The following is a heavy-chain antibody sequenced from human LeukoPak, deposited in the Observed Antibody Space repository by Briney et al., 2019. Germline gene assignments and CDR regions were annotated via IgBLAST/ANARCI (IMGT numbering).Heavy chain of an antibody. CDR2: ISGSGGST. D-gene: IGHD2-2*02. V-gene: IGHV3-23*01. CDR3: AKGDCSSTSCYRGLRFLEWLSPAYFDY. Sequence: GGSLRLSCAASGFTFSSYAMSWVRQAPGKGLEWVSAISGSGGSTYNADSVKGRFTISRDKSKNTLYLQMNSLRAEDTAVYHCAKGDCSSTSCYRGLRFLEWLSPAYFDYWGQGTLVTVSS. J-gene: IGHJ4*02. CDR1: GFTFSSYA.